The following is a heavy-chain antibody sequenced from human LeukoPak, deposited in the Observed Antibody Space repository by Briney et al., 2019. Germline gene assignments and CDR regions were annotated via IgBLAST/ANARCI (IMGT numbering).Heavy chain of an antibody. V-gene: IGHV3-74*01. CDR2: INSDGSST. Sequence: GGSLRLSCAASGFTFSSYWMHWVRQAPGKGLVWVSRINSDGSSTSYADSVKGRFTISRDNAKNTLYLQMNSLRAEDTAVYFCARVKQQLVRLLGRDTTYYYYYYMDVWGKGTTVTVSS. D-gene: IGHD6-13*01. CDR3: ARVKQQLVRLLGRDTTYYYYYYMDV. CDR1: GFTFSSYW. J-gene: IGHJ6*03.